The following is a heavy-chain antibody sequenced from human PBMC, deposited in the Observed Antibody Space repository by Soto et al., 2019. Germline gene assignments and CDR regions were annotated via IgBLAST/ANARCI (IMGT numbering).Heavy chain of an antibody. CDR2: IKQDGSEK. V-gene: IGHV3-7*01. Sequence: PGGSLRLSCAASGFTFSSYWMSWVRQAPGKGLEWVANIKQDGSEKYYVDSVKGRFTISRDNAKNSLYLQMNSLRAEDTAVYYCARDNAEGYFDWLFSTTGSTPGAFDPWGQGTLVTVSS. CDR3: ARDNAEGYFDWLFSTTGSTPGAFDP. J-gene: IGHJ5*02. CDR1: GFTFSSYW. D-gene: IGHD3-9*01.